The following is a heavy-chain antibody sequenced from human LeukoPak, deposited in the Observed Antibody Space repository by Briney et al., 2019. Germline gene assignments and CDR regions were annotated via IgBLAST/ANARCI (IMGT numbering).Heavy chain of an antibody. J-gene: IGHJ4*02. V-gene: IGHV3-23*01. CDR1: GFTFSSYG. CDR2: ISGSGGST. Sequence: GGTLRLSCAASGFTFSSYGMSWVRQAPGKGLEWVSAISGSGGSTYYADSVKGRFTISRDNSKNTLYLQMNSLRAKDTAVYYCARVPLLWFGESWAFYFDYWGQGTLVTVSS. CDR3: ARVPLLWFGESWAFYFDY. D-gene: IGHD3-10*01.